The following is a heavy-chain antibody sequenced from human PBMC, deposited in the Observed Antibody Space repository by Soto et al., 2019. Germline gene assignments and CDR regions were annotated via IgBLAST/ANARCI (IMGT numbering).Heavy chain of an antibody. CDR3: ARVSYDIVLVPASDAFDI. V-gene: IGHV1-69*13. J-gene: IGHJ3*02. CDR2: IIPIFGTA. Sequence: ASVKVSCKASGYTFTSYAMHWVRQAPGQRLEWMGWIIPIFGTANYAQKFQGRVTITADESTSTAYMELSSLRSEDTAVYYCARVSYDIVLVPASDAFDIWGQGTMVTVSS. CDR1: GYTFTSYA. D-gene: IGHD2-2*01.